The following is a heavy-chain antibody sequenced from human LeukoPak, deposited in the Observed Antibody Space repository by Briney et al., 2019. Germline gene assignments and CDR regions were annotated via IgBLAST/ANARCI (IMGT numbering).Heavy chain of an antibody. J-gene: IGHJ6*03. V-gene: IGHV3-23*01. CDR2: ISGSGGST. Sequence: GGSLRLSCAASGFTFSSYAMSWVRQAPGKGLEWVSAISGSGGSTYYADSVKGRFTFSRDNSKNTLYLQMNSLRAEDTAVYYCAKSGLPNAYYYYMDVWGKGTTVTVSS. CDR1: GFTFSSYA. D-gene: IGHD5-12*01. CDR3: AKSGLPNAYYYYMDV.